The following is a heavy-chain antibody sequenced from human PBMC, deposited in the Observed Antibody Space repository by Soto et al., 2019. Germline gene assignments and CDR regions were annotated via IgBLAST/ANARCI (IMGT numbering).Heavy chain of an antibody. CDR1: GFTFSSYS. D-gene: IGHD2-15*01. Sequence: GGSLRLSCAASGFTFSSYSMNWVRQAPGKGLEWVSYISSSSSTIYYADSVKGRFTISRDNAKNSLYLQMNSLRAEDTAVYYCARDEGYCSGGSCYSIYYFQHWGQGTLVTVSS. V-gene: IGHV3-48*01. J-gene: IGHJ1*01. CDR2: ISSSSSTI. CDR3: ARDEGYCSGGSCYSIYYFQH.